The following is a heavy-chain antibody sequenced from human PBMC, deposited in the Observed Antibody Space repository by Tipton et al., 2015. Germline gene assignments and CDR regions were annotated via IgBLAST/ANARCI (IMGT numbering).Heavy chain of an antibody. CDR3: ARGGNNWFDP. CDR1: GGSISSGDYY. D-gene: IGHD2-15*01. Sequence: TLSLTCKVSGGSISSGDYYWTWIRQHPGKGLEWIGHISYSGNTFYNPSLTSRVTISVDTSKNQFSLKLTSVNAADTAVYYCARGGNNWFDPWGQGTLVTVSS. CDR2: ISYSGNT. J-gene: IGHJ5*02. V-gene: IGHV4-31*03.